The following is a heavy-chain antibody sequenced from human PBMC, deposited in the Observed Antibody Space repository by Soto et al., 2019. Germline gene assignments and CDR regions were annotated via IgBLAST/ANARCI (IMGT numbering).Heavy chain of an antibody. CDR1: GYSFPSYW. D-gene: IGHD3-22*01. V-gene: IGHV5-10-1*01. J-gene: IGHJ3*02. CDR2: IDPSDSYS. CDR3: ARHNGRSGYSPPVDAFDI. Sequence: GESLKISCKGSGYSFPSYWISWVRQMPGKGLEWMGRIDPSDSYSNYSPSFKGHVTLSVDKSTTTAYLQWSSLKASDTAMYFCARHNGRSGYSPPVDAFDIWGQGTMVTVS.